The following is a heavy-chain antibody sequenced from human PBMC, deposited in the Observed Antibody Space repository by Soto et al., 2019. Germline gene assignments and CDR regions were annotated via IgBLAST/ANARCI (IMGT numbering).Heavy chain of an antibody. CDR3: ARDTDWDTWNDPFDY. CDR1: GFIFDDFA. J-gene: IGHJ4*02. D-gene: IGHD1-1*01. CDR2: ISWNSGST. Sequence: DVQLVESGGGLVQPGRSLRLSCAASGFIFDDFAMHWVRQAPGKGLEWVSGISWNSGSTDYAASVKGRFIISRDNARNSLYLQMNSLRPEDTALYYCARDTDWDTWNDPFDYWGQGALVIVS. V-gene: IGHV3-9*01.